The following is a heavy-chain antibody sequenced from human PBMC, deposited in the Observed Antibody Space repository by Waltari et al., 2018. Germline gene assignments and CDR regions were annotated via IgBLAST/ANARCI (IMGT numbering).Heavy chain of an antibody. J-gene: IGHJ4*02. Sequence: QVQLVQSGAEVKKPGASVKVSCKASGYTFTSYGISWVRPAPGQGLEWMGWISAYNGNTNYAQKLQGRVTMTTDTATSTAYMELRSLRSDETAVYYCARGVYSSSRGPVGELDYWGQGTLVTVSS. CDR3: ARGVYSSSRGPVGELDY. V-gene: IGHV1-18*01. D-gene: IGHD6-13*01. CDR2: ISAYNGNT. CDR1: GYTFTSYG.